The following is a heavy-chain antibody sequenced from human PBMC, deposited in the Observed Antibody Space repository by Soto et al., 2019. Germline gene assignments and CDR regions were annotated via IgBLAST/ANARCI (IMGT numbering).Heavy chain of an antibody. J-gene: IGHJ1*01. CDR1: GFTFSGYV. V-gene: IGHV3-30-3*01. Sequence: QVQLVESGGDVVQPGRSLKLSCAASGFTFSGYVFHWVRQIPGKGLEWVGLISHDGNKQYADSVKDRFTISRDNSKNELHLEMNSLRVEDTALYYCAREDESSGYVGTFQHWGQGTLVTVS. CDR2: ISHDGNK. CDR3: AREDESSGYVGTFQH. D-gene: IGHD3-22*01.